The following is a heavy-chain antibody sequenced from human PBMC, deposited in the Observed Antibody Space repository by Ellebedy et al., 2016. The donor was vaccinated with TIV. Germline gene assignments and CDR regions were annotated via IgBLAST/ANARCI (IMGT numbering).Heavy chain of an antibody. V-gene: IGHV3-30*02. J-gene: IGHJ4*02. CDR2: IRFDGNKA. D-gene: IGHD5-18*01. Sequence: GGSLRLSCAASGFIFTNSGMNWVRQAPGKGLEWVAFIRFDGNKANYADPAKGRFTISRDNSKNTLYLQMNSLRAEDTAVYYCARSDRGYSYGYGGDYWGQGTLVTVSS. CDR1: GFIFTNSG. CDR3: ARSDRGYSYGYGGDY.